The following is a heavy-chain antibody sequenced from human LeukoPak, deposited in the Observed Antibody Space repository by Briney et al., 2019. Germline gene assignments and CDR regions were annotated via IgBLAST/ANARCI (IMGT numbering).Heavy chain of an antibody. V-gene: IGHV3-48*03. J-gene: IGHJ5*02. CDR2: ISSSGSTI. CDR3: ARGNYYDSSGYPDWFDP. Sequence: GALRLSCAASGFTFSSYEMNWVRQAPGKGLEWVSYISSSGSTIYYADSVKGRFTISRDNAKNSLYLQMNSLRAEDTAVYYCARGNYYDSSGYPDWFDPWGQGTLVTVSS. CDR1: GFTFSSYE. D-gene: IGHD3-22*01.